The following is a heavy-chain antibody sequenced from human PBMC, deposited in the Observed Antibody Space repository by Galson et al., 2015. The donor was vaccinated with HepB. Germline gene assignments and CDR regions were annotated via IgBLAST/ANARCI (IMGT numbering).Heavy chain of an antibody. Sequence: SVKVSCKASGYTFSGYYLHWVRQAPGQGLEWMGRINAKSGGTNYAQRFQGRVTMTRDTSISTAYMELNRLRSDDTAVYYCAGSNTFFGRVDPWGQGTLVTVSS. D-gene: IGHD3-3*01. CDR1: GYTFSGYY. CDR2: INAKSGGT. V-gene: IGHV1-2*06. J-gene: IGHJ5*02. CDR3: AGSNTFFGRVDP.